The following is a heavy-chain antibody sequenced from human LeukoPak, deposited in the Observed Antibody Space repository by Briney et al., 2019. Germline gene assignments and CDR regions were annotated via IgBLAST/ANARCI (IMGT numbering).Heavy chain of an antibody. CDR2: INHSGST. J-gene: IGHJ5*02. Sequence: SETLSLTCAVYGGSFSGYYWSWIRQPPGKGLEWIGEINHSGSTNYNPSLKGRVTISVDTSKNQFSLKLSSVTAADTAVYYCARASMITFGGVIVPFDPWGQGTLVTVSS. CDR3: ARASMITFGGVIVPFDP. CDR1: GGSFSGYY. V-gene: IGHV4-34*01. D-gene: IGHD3-16*02.